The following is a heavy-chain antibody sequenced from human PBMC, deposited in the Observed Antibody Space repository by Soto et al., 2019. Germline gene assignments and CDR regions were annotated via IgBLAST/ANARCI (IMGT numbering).Heavy chain of an antibody. CDR3: ARDPTYYDFWSGYRTYYFDY. CDR1: GYTFTSYG. CDR2: ISAYNGNT. D-gene: IGHD3-3*01. J-gene: IGHJ4*02. Sequence: SVKVSCKASGYTFTSYGISWVRQAPGQGLEWMGWISAYNGNTNYAQKLQGRVTMTTDTSTSTAYMELRSLRSDDTAVYYCARDPTYYDFWSGYRTYYFDYWGQGTLVTVSS. V-gene: IGHV1-18*01.